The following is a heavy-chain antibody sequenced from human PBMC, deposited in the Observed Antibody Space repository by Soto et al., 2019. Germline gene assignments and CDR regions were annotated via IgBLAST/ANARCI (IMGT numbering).Heavy chain of an antibody. Sequence: VASVQVSCKASGYTFSDYYIHWVRQAPGQGLEWMGWINPNSGGTKYAPKFQGGVTMTSDTSITTAYMELSRLRSGDTAVYHCAISLGATGTFLFENWGQGTPVTVSS. CDR1: GYTFSDYY. D-gene: IGHD6-13*01. J-gene: IGHJ4*02. CDR3: AISLGATGTFLFEN. CDR2: INPNSGGT. V-gene: IGHV1-2*02.